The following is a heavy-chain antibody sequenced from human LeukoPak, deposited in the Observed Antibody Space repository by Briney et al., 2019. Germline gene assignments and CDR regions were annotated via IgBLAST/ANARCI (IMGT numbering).Heavy chain of an antibody. V-gene: IGHV1-69*13. J-gene: IGHJ4*02. Sequence: SVKVSCKASGGTFSNYAISWVRQAPGQGLEWMGGIMPIFDTVDYAQKFQGRITITADESTSTVYMELSSLRSEDTAVYYCAREEERIAIFGVTNSRFDYWGQGPLVTVSS. CDR3: AREEERIAIFGVTNSRFDY. D-gene: IGHD3-3*01. CDR1: GGTFSNYA. CDR2: IMPIFDTV.